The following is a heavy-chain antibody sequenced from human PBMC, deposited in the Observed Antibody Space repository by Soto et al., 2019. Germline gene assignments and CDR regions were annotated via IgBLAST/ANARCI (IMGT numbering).Heavy chain of an antibody. D-gene: IGHD2-15*01. CDR3: ARESRYCSGGSCYFLPGIDS. V-gene: IGHV1-18*01. CDR1: GYTFTNYG. J-gene: IGHJ5*01. CDR2: INAYNGNT. Sequence: ASVKVSCKASGYTFTNYGISWVRQAPGQGLEWMGWINAYNGNTNYAQKLQGRVTMTTDTSTSTAYMEVRSLTSDDTAVYYCARESRYCSGGSCYFLPGIDSWG.